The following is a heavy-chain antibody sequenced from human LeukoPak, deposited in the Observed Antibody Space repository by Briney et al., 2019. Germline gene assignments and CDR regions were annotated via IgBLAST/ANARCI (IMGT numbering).Heavy chain of an antibody. CDR3: ARWTHGSGPGFFVH. Sequence: PGASVKVSCKASGGAFINYAMNWVRQAPGQGLEWMGGILPVLGTPTYAQKFQGRVTIKADESTTTAYMELSGLRSEDTAMYYCARWTHGSGPGFFVHWGQGTLVTVSS. V-gene: IGHV1-69*13. CDR1: GGAFINYA. J-gene: IGHJ1*01. CDR2: ILPVLGTP. D-gene: IGHD3-10*01.